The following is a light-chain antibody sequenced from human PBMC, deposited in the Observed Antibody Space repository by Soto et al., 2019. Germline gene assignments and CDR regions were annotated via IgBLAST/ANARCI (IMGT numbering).Light chain of an antibody. CDR3: QSYDSSLSGV. CDR1: SSNIGAGYD. Sequence: QSVLTQPPSVSGAPGQRVTISCTGSSSNIGAGYDVHWYQQLPGTAPKLLIYGNSNRPSGVPDRFSDSKSGTSASLAITGLQADDEADYYCQSYDSSLSGVFGTGTKLTVL. J-gene: IGLJ1*01. V-gene: IGLV1-40*01. CDR2: GNS.